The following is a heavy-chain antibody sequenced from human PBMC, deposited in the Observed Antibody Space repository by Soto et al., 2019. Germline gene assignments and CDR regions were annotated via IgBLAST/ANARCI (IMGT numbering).Heavy chain of an antibody. CDR3: ASRSGQLPYYFDY. V-gene: IGHV1-18*01. CDR2: ISAYNGNT. J-gene: IGHJ4*02. CDR1: GYTFTNYG. Sequence: ASVQVSCKASGYTFTNYGITWVRQAPGQGLEWMGWISAYNGNTNYAQMLQGRVTLTKDTSTSTAYLELRSLRSDDTAVYYCASRSGQLPYYFDYWGQGTLVTVSS. D-gene: IGHD6-6*01.